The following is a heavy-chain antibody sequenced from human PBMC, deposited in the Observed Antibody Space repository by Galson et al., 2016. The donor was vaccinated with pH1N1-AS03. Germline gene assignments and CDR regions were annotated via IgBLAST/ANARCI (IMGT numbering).Heavy chain of an antibody. CDR3: ARESPLKYYPDL. CDR2: IRQDGSEK. CDR1: GFSFSASW. Sequence: SLRLSCAASGFSFSASWMSWVRQAPGKGLEWVANIRQDGSEKYYVDSVEGRFTISRDNAKNSLYLQMNSLRDEDRAVYYCARESPLKYYPDLWGRGTLVTVSS. V-gene: IGHV3-7*03. D-gene: IGHD1-26*01. J-gene: IGHJ2*01.